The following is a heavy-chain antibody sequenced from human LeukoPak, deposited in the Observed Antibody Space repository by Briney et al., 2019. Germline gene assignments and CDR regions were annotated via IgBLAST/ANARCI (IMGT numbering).Heavy chain of an antibody. CDR1: GFTFSSYG. CDR2: ISGSGGST. J-gene: IGHJ4*02. Sequence: GGSLRLSCAASGFTFSSYGMHWVRQAPGKGLEWVSAISGSGGSTYYADSVKGRFTIPRDNSKNTLYLQMNSLRAEDTAVYYCAKDESGYSSPDYWGQGTLVTVSS. CDR3: AKDESGYSSPDY. D-gene: IGHD6-13*01. V-gene: IGHV3-23*01.